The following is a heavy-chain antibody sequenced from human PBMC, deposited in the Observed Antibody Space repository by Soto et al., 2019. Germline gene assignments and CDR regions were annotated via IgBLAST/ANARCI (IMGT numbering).Heavy chain of an antibody. CDR1: GFTFSSYA. V-gene: IGHV3-23*01. CDR2: ISGSGGST. Sequence: EVQLLESGGGLVQPGGSLRLSRAASGFTFSSYAMSWVRQAPGKGLEWVSAISGSGGSTYYADSVKGRFTISRDNSKNTLYLQMNSLRAEDTAVYYCAKETYIVVVTAAYFDYWGQGTLVTVSS. CDR3: AKETYIVVVTAAYFDY. J-gene: IGHJ4*02. D-gene: IGHD2-21*02.